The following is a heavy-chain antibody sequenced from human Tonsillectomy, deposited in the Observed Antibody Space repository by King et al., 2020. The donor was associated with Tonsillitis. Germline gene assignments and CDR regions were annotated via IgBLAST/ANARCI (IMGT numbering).Heavy chain of an antibody. CDR2: MSGSGGSS. D-gene: IGHD2-2*01. Sequence: VQLVESGGGLVQPGGSLRLSCAASGFTFSSYAMSWVRQAPGKGLEGVSVMSGSGGSSHYADSWKGRFTISRDNSKNTLYRQMNSLRAEDTAVYYCATDRASLVGRLIDYWGQGTLVIVPS. CDR3: ATDRASLVGRLIDY. CDR1: GFTFSSYA. J-gene: IGHJ4*02. V-gene: IGHV3-23*04.